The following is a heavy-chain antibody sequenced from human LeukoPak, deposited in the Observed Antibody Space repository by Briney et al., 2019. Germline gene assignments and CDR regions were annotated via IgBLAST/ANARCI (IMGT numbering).Heavy chain of an antibody. V-gene: IGHV4-34*01. CDR1: GGSFSGYY. D-gene: IGHD3-3*01. CDR3: ARGRGLLRFQDY. Sequence: SETLSLTCAVYGGSFSGYYWSWIRQPPGKGLEWIGETNHSGSTNYNPSLKSRVTISVDTSKNQFSLKLSSVTAADTAVYYCARGRGLLRFQDYWGQGTLVTVSS. CDR2: TNHSGST. J-gene: IGHJ4*02.